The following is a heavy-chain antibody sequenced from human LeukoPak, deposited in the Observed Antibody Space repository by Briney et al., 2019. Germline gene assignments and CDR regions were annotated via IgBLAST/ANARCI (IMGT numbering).Heavy chain of an antibody. CDR3: TREDRPFCPFAY. V-gene: IGHV4-59*12. D-gene: IGHD3-22*01. Sequence: PSETLSLTCSVSGGSISSYYWSWIRQPPGKGLEWIGEISHDGTTNYNPSLRSRVAMSLDRANNQFSLSLTSVTAADTAVYYCTREDRPFCPFAYWGQGVLVTVSS. CDR2: ISHDGTT. CDR1: GGSISSYY. J-gene: IGHJ4*02.